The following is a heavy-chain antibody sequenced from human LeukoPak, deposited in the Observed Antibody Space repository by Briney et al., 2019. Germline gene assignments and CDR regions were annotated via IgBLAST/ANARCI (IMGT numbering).Heavy chain of an antibody. V-gene: IGHV4-61*01. CDR3: ARDIRRYDFWSGYHYAFDI. CDR2: IYYSGST. Sequence: MPSETLSLTCTVSGGSVSSSSYYWSWIRQPPGKGLEWIGYIYYSGSTNYNPSLKSRVTISVDTSKNQFSLKLSSVTAADTAVYYCARDIRRYDFWSGYHYAFDIWGQGTMVTVSS. D-gene: IGHD3-3*01. J-gene: IGHJ3*02. CDR1: GGSVSSSSYY.